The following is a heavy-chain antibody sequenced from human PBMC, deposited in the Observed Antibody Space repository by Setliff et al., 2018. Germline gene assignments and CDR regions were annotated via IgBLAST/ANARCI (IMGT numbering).Heavy chain of an antibody. CDR1: GGSISNYY. Sequence: SSETLSLTCTVSGGSISNYYWSWIRQPPGKGLEWIGYIYHSGSTYYNPSLKSRVTISLDRSKNQFSLKLSSMTAADTAVYYCARGNGDYFDYWGQETLVTVSS. CDR2: IYHSGST. CDR3: ARGNGDYFDY. J-gene: IGHJ4*02. V-gene: IGHV4-4*09. D-gene: IGHD4-17*01.